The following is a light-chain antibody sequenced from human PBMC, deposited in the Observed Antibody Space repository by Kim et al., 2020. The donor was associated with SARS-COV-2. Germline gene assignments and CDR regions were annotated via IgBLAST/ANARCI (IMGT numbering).Light chain of an antibody. CDR3: QQYNNWPLT. J-gene: IGKJ4*01. CDR1: QRVNNN. Sequence: VSPGERATLSCRASQRVNNNLAWYQQKPGQAPRLLIYEESTRATGIPARFSGSGSGTEFTLTISSLQSEDFAVYYCQQYNNWPLTFGGGTKVDIK. V-gene: IGKV3-15*01. CDR2: EES.